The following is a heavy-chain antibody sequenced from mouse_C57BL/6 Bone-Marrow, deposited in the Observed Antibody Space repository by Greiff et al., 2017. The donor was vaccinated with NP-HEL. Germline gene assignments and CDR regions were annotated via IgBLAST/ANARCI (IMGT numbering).Heavy chain of an antibody. Sequence: QVQGVESGPELVKPGASVKISCKASGYTFTDYYINWVKQRPGQGLEWIGWIFPGSGSTYYNEKFKGKATLTVDKSSSTAYMLLSSLTSEDSAVYFCAREEAYYGNPFAYWGQGTLVTVSA. CDR2: IFPGSGST. J-gene: IGHJ3*01. D-gene: IGHD2-1*01. V-gene: IGHV1-75*01. CDR1: GYTFTDYY. CDR3: AREEAYYGNPFAY.